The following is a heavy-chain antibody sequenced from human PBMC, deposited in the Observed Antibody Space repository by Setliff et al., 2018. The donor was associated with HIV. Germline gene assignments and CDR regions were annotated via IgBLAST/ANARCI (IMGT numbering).Heavy chain of an antibody. V-gene: IGHV3-74*01. D-gene: IGHD3-22*01. CDR1: GFSFSNYW. CDR2: TNEDGRTT. Sequence: PGGSLRLSCAASGFSFSNYWMHWVRQAPEKGLVWVSRTNEDGRTTNYADSVKGRFTISRDNAKNSLDLQMNSLRAEDTAVYFCARSESSGYSLPYTRFDAWGQGALVTVSS. J-gene: IGHJ5*02. CDR3: ARSESSGYSLPYTRFDA.